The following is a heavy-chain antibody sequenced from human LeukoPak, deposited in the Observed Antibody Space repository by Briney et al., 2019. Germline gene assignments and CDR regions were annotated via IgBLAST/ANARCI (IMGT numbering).Heavy chain of an antibody. CDR2: INSAGSTT. J-gene: IGHJ5*02. CDR1: GFTFDDYA. Sequence: SGGSLRLSCAASGFTFDDYAMHWVRQAPGKGLVWVSLINSAGSTTTYADSVKGRFTISRDNAKNTLYLQMNSLRAEDTAVYYCASSYGSGRFDPWGQGTLVTVSS. V-gene: IGHV3-74*01. CDR3: ASSYGSGRFDP. D-gene: IGHD3-10*01.